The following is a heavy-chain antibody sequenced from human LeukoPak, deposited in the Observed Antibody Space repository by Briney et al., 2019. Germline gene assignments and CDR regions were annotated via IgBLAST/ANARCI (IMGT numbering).Heavy chain of an antibody. V-gene: IGHV1-69*04. CDR2: IIPILGIA. D-gene: IGHD4-17*01. CDR3: ARDGTTVTTRPFDY. J-gene: IGHJ4*02. CDR1: GGTFSSYA. Sequence: ASVKVSCKASGGTFSSYAIIWVRQAPGQGLEWMGRIIPILGIANYAQKFQGRVTITADKSTSTAYMELSSLRSEDTAVYYCARDGTTVTTRPFDYWGQGTLVTVSS.